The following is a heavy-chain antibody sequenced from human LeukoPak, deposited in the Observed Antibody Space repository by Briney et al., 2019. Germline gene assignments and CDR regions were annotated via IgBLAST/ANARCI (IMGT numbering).Heavy chain of an antibody. Sequence: PGGSLRLSCAASEFTVSTNYMSWVRQAPGKGLEWVSIIYSTGGKYYADSVKGRFTISRDNSKHTLYLQMNSQRGEDTAVYYCARGSDGWFAFDYWGQGILVTVSS. V-gene: IGHV3-66*01. D-gene: IGHD6-19*01. CDR3: ARGSDGWFAFDY. CDR1: EFTVSTNY. J-gene: IGHJ4*02. CDR2: IYSTGGK.